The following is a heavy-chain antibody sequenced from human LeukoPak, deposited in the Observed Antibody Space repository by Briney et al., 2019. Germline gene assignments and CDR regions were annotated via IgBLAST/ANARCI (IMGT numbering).Heavy chain of an antibody. J-gene: IGHJ4*02. V-gene: IGHV5-51*01. CDR1: GYSFTSYW. D-gene: IGHD6-13*01. CDR3: ASHSYSSSFDN. Sequence: KLGESLKISCKGSGYSFTSYWIAWVRQMPGKGLEWMGIIYPGDSDTRYSPSFQGQVTISADKSISTAYLQWSSLRASDTAIYYCASHSYSSSFDNWGQGTLVTVSS. CDR2: IYPGDSDT.